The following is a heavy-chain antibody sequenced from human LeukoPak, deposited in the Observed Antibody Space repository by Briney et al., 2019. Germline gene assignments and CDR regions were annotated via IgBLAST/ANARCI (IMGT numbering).Heavy chain of an antibody. Sequence: GGSLRLSCAASGFTFSDYYMSWIRQAPGKGLEWVANIKQDGSEKYYVDSVKGRFTISRDNAKNSLYLQMNSLRAEDTAVYYCASAGSYWPRTDYWGQGTLVTVSS. CDR2: IKQDGSEK. CDR1: GFTFSDYY. V-gene: IGHV3-7*01. J-gene: IGHJ4*02. D-gene: IGHD1-26*01. CDR3: ASAGSYWPRTDY.